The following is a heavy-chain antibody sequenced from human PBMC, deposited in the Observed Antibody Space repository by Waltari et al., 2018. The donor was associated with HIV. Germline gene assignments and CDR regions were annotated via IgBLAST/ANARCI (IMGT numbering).Heavy chain of an antibody. CDR2: IDWNGGST. CDR3: ARDGWEGTELRGGFDY. D-gene: IGHD1-26*01. CDR1: GFTFDDYG. V-gene: IGHV3-20*01. Sequence: EVQLVESGGGVVRPGGSLSLSCAASGFTFDDYGMRWVRHAPGKGLEWVSGIDWNGGSTGYADSVKGRFTISRDNAKNSLYLQMNSLRAEDTALYHCARDGWEGTELRGGFDYWGQGTLVTVSS. J-gene: IGHJ4*02.